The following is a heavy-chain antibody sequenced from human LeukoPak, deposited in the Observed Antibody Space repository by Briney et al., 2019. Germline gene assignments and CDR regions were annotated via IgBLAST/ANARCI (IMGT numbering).Heavy chain of an antibody. CDR1: GGTFSSYA. D-gene: IGHD6-6*01. CDR3: ASPLAREYSSSSNAFDI. J-gene: IGHJ3*02. V-gene: IGHV1-69*05. CDR2: IISIFGTA. Sequence: SVKVSCKASGGTFSSYAISWVRQAPGQGLEWMGGIISIFGTANYAQKFQGRVTITTDESTSTACMELSSLRSEDTAVYYCASPLAREYSSSSNAFDIWGQGTMVTVSS.